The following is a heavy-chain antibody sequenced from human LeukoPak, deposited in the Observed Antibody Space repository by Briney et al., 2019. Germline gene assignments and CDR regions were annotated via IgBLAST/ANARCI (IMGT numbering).Heavy chain of an antibody. D-gene: IGHD3-3*01. CDR2: IIPMFHTP. Sequence: SVKVSCKASGGTFSSYVITWVRQAPGQGLEWMGGIIPMFHTPNYAQKLQGRVTMTTDTSTSTAYMELRSLRSDDTAVYYCARWAYDFWSGYYTQNGDYYGMDVWGQGTTVTVSS. V-gene: IGHV1-69*05. CDR3: ARWAYDFWSGYYTQNGDYYGMDV. J-gene: IGHJ6*02. CDR1: GGTFSSYV.